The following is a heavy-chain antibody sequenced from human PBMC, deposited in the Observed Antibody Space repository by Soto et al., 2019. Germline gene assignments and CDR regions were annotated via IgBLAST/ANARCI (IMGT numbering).Heavy chain of an antibody. CDR2: ISYDGSNK. V-gene: IGHV3-30*18. J-gene: IGHJ4*02. Sequence: VQLVESGGGLVQPGGSLRLSCAASGFTFSSYGMHWVRQAPGKGLEWVAVISYDGSNKYYADSVKGRFTISRDNSKNTLYLQMNSLRAEDTAVYYCAKGWGVGYCSGGSCYLPFDYWGQGTLVTVSS. CDR3: AKGWGVGYCSGGSCYLPFDY. D-gene: IGHD2-15*01. CDR1: GFTFSSYG.